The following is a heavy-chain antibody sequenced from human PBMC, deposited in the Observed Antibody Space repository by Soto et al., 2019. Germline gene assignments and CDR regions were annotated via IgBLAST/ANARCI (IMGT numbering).Heavy chain of an antibody. J-gene: IGHJ4*02. CDR1: GFTFNNYA. V-gene: IGHV3-23*01. CDR2: ISGGGDTT. Sequence: EVQLLESGGGLVQPGGSLRLSCAASGFTFNNYAMTWVPQAPGKGLEWVSAISGGGDTTAYADSVKGRFTVSRDGSKNTLYLQMSSLRAEATALYYCAKGRGGSGSLTPRVDFWGQGTLVTVSS. CDR3: AKGRGGSGSLTPRVDF. D-gene: IGHD3-10*01.